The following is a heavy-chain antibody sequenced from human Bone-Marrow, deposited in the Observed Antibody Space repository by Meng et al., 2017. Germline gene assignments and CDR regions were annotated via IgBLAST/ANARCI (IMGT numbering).Heavy chain of an antibody. J-gene: IGHJ6*02. CDR2: IYHSGST. D-gene: IGHD5-18*01. V-gene: IGHV4-38-2*01. Sequence: SETLSLTCAVSGYSISSGYYWGWIRQPPGKGLEWIGSIYHSGSTYYNPPLKSRVTISVDTSKNQFSLKLSSVTAADTAVYYCARDTDSYGSRRPSYGMDVWGQGTTVTVSS. CDR3: ARDTDSYGSRRPSYGMDV. CDR1: GYSISSGYY.